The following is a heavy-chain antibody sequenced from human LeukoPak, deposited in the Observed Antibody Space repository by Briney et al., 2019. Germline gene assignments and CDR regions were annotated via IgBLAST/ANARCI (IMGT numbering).Heavy chain of an antibody. CDR2: INSSSTTI. V-gene: IGHV3-48*04. J-gene: IGHJ5*02. Sequence: GGSLRLSCAASGFTFSSYSMNWVRQAPGKGLEWVSYINSSSTTIHYADSVRGRFTISRDNAKNSLYLQMNSLRAEDTAVYYCARGDYDFDHWGQGALVTVSS. D-gene: IGHD5-12*01. CDR3: ARGDYDFDH. CDR1: GFTFSSYS.